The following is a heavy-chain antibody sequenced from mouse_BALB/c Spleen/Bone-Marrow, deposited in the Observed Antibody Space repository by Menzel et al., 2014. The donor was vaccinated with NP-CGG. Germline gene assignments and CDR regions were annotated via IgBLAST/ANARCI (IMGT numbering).Heavy chain of an antibody. V-gene: IGHV6-6*02. CDR1: GFTSSNYW. D-gene: IGHD3-1*01. CDR3: TTGFAY. Sequence: EVKVVESGGGLVQPGGSMKLSCVASGFTSSNYWMNWVRQSPEKGLEWVAEIRLKSDNYATHYAESAKGRFTISRDDSKSSVYLQMNNLRAEDTGIYYCTTGFAYWGQGTLVTVSA. J-gene: IGHJ3*01. CDR2: IRLKSDNYAT.